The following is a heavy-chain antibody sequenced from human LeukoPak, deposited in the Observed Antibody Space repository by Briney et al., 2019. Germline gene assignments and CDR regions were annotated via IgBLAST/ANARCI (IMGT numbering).Heavy chain of an antibody. Sequence: PGGSLRLSCAASGFTFSSYAMSWVRQAPGKGLEWVSAICGSGGSTYYADSVKGRFTISRDNSKNTLYLQMNSLRAEDTAVYYCAKCQTRTMIVVVHLYYYYGMDVWAQGTTVTVSS. V-gene: IGHV3-23*01. CDR3: AKCQTRTMIVVVHLYYYYGMDV. D-gene: IGHD3-22*01. J-gene: IGHJ6*02. CDR1: GFTFSSYA. CDR2: ICGSGGST.